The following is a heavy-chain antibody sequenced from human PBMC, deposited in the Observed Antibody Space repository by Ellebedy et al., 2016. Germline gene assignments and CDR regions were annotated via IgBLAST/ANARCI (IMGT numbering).Heavy chain of an antibody. CDR2: LSGSGPKT. Sequence: GGSLRLSXAASGFTFRTYAMSWVRQAPGEGLEWVSTLSGSGPKTYYADSVQGRFTISRDNSKSTLYLQMNSLRAEDTAVYYCAKHETDGDYYFDLWGRGTLVIVSS. J-gene: IGHJ2*01. V-gene: IGHV3-23*01. D-gene: IGHD2-21*01. CDR3: AKHETDGDYYFDL. CDR1: GFTFRTYA.